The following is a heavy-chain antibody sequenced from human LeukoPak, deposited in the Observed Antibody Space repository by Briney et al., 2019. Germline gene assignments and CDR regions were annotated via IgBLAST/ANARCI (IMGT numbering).Heavy chain of an antibody. Sequence: WIRQPPGKGMECVGFIQSKTAGGTTDSATPVKGRFTVSRDDSKNTLYLQMNSLKTEDTAVYYCTTWSSHFDYWGQGTLVTVSS. D-gene: IGHD6-6*01. CDR2: IQSKTAGGTT. V-gene: IGHV3-15*01. J-gene: IGHJ4*02. CDR3: TTWSSHFDY.